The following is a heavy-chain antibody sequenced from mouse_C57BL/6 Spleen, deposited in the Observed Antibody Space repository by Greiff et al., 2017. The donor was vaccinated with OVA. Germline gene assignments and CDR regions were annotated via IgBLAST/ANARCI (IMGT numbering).Heavy chain of an antibody. D-gene: IGHD1-1*01. J-gene: IGHJ4*01. CDR1: GYTFTSYW. CDR2: IHPSDSDT. Sequence: QVQLQQPGAELVKPGASVKVSCKASGYTFTSYWMHWVKQRPGQGLEWIGRIHPSDSDTNYNQKFKGKATLTVDKSSSTAYMQLSSLTSEDSAVYYSVIREFIAAVVDTTGRRAMDYWGQGTSLTVSS. V-gene: IGHV1-74*01. CDR3: VIREFIAAVVDTTGRRAMDY.